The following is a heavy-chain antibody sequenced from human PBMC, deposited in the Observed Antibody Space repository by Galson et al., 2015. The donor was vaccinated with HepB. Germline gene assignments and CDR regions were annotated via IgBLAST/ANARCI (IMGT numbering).Heavy chain of an antibody. CDR3: VKWIRIGYFDY. V-gene: IGHV3-64D*06. CDR1: GFTFSSYA. CDR2: ISSNGGST. J-gene: IGHJ4*02. Sequence: SLRLSCAASGFTFSSYAMHWVRQAPGKGLEYVSAISSNGGSTYYADSVKGRFTISRDNSKNTLYLQMSSLRAEDTAVYYCVKWIRIGYFDYWGQGTLVTVSS. D-gene: IGHD5-12*01.